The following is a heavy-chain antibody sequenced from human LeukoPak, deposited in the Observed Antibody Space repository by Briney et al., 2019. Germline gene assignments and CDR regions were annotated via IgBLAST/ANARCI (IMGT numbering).Heavy chain of an antibody. CDR2: ISGSGGST. D-gene: IGHD6-13*01. V-gene: IGHV3-23*01. CDR3: AKDQGEDRAAADY. CDR1: GFTFSNAW. J-gene: IGHJ4*02. Sequence: PGGSLRLSCAASGFTFSNAWMSWVRQAPGKGLEWVSAISGSGGSTYYADSVKGRFTISRDNSKNTLYLQMNSLRAEDTAVYYCAKDQGEDRAAADYWGQGTLVTVSS.